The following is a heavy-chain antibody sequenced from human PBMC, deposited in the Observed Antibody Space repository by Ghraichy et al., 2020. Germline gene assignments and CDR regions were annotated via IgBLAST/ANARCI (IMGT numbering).Heavy chain of an antibody. CDR3: ARVRLVAGTLFDY. D-gene: IGHD6-19*01. V-gene: IGHV3-21*01. CDR2: ISSSSSYI. Sequence: GGSLRLSCAASGFTFSSYSMNWVRQAPGKGLEWVSSISSSSSYIYYADSVKGRFTISRDNAKNSLYLQMNSLRAEDTAVYYCARVRLVAGTLFDYWGQGTLVTVSS. J-gene: IGHJ4*02. CDR1: GFTFSSYS.